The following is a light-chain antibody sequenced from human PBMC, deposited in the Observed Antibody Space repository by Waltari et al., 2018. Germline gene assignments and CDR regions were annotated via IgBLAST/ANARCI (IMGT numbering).Light chain of an antibody. Sequence: QSALTQAPSVSGTPGQRVTISCSGTNYNIGSGPVNWYQQVPGIAPKLLIHSNDQEPPGVPGRFSGSKPGPSASLAISGLQSEDEADYYCATWDGRVNGVLFGGGTKVTVL. CDR2: SND. CDR1: NYNIGSGP. V-gene: IGLV1-44*01. J-gene: IGLJ2*01. CDR3: ATWDGRVNGVL.